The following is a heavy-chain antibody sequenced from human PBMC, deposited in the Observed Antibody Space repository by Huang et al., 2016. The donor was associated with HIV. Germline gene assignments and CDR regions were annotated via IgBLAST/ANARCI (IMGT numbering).Heavy chain of an antibody. CDR2: IYYSGST. D-gene: IGHD6-19*01. J-gene: IGHJ4*02. Sequence: QLQLQESGPGLVKPSETLSLTCTVSGGSISTSGYYWGWIRQPPGKGLEWIGSIYYSGSTSSNPSLKSRVTRSVDTSKSQFSLKLSSVAAADTAVYYCARQDTSGWYADPYYFDYWGQGTLVTVSS. V-gene: IGHV4-39*01. CDR1: GGSISTSGYY. CDR3: ARQDTSGWYADPYYFDY.